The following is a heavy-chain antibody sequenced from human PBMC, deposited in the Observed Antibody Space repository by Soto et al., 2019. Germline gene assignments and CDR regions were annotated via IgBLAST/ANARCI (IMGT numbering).Heavy chain of an antibody. CDR1: GYTFSNYY. V-gene: IGHV1-46*01. CDR2: INPSGDST. J-gene: IGHJ4*02. Sequence: ASVKVSCKGAGYTFSNYYMHWVRQAPGQGLEWIGIINPSGDSTSYAQEFQGGVTMTRETSTSTPYMELSSLRSEDTAVYYCARATRSGSPHFDHWGQGTLVTVSS. D-gene: IGHD5-12*01. CDR3: ARATRSGSPHFDH.